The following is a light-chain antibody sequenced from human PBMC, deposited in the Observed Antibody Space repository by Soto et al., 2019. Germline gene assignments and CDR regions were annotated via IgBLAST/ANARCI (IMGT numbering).Light chain of an antibody. CDR2: EVS. CDR3: SSYTNTNTQV. J-gene: IGLJ7*01. V-gene: IGLV2-14*01. CDR1: SSDVGGYKY. Sequence: QSALTQPASVSGSPGQSITISCTGTSSDVGGYKYVSWYQQHPGKAPKLMIYEVSNRPSGVSNRFSGSKSVNTASLTISGLQAEDEADYYCSSYTNTNTQVFGSGTQLTVL.